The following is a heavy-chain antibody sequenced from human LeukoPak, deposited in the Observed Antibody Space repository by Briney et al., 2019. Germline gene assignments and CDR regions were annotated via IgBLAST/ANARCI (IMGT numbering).Heavy chain of an antibody. Sequence: ASVKVSCKASGYTFTTYAMNWVRQAPGQGLEWMGWINPNSGGTNYAQKFQGRVTMTRDTSISTAYMELSRLRSDDTAVYYCARDSGYCSSTSCFPDAFDIWGQGTMVTVSS. D-gene: IGHD2-2*01. CDR2: INPNSGGT. J-gene: IGHJ3*02. CDR1: GYTFTTYA. CDR3: ARDSGYCSSTSCFPDAFDI. V-gene: IGHV1-2*02.